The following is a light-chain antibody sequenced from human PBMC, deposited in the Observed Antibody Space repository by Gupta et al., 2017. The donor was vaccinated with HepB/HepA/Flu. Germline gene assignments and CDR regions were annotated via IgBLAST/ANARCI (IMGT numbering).Light chain of an antibody. V-gene: IGKV3-20*01. CDR2: GAS. CDR3: QQYGSSPWT. CDR1: QSVSSSY. Sequence: VFTQSPGTLSLSPGERATLSCRASQSVSSSYLAWYQQRPGQAPRLLIYGASSRATGIPDRFSGSGSGTDFTLTISRLEPEDSAMYYCQQYGSSPWTFGQGTKVEIK. J-gene: IGKJ1*01.